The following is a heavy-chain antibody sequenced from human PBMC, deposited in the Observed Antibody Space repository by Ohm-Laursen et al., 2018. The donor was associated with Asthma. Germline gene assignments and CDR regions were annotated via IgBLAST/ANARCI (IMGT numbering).Heavy chain of an antibody. CDR3: AREVRGIVVVPASTGEFDY. CDR2: IYYRGST. Sequence: TLSLTCTVSGGSISSGDYYWSWIRQPPGKGLEWIGYIYYRGSTYYNQSRKSRVTISVDTSKNQFSLKLSSVTAADPAVYYCAREVRGIVVVPASTGEFDYWGQGTLVTVSS. D-gene: IGHD2-2*01. J-gene: IGHJ4*02. V-gene: IGHV4-30-4*01. CDR1: GGSISSGDYY.